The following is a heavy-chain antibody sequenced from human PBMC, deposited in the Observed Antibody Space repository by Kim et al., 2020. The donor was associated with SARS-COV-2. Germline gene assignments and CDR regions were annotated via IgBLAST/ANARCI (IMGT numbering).Heavy chain of an antibody. CDR3: ARSGNGYNAFGI. V-gene: IGHV3-11*01. Sequence: GGSLRLSCAASGLSFSDSYMNWVRQAPGKGLEWLSFISTRGESIFYADSVEGRLTISRDKAKNSLYLQMNYLRDEDTAVYYCARSGNGYNAFGIWGQGVLVTVSS. CDR1: GLSFSDSY. CDR2: ISTRGESI. D-gene: IGHD5-12*01. J-gene: IGHJ4*02.